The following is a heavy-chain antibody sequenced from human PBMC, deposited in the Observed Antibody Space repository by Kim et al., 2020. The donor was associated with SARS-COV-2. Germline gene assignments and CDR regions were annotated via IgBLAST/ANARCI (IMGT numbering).Heavy chain of an antibody. CDR2: IWYDGSNK. Sequence: GGSLRLSCAASGFTFSSYGMHWVRQAPGKGLEWVAVIWYDGSNKYYADSVKGRFTISRDNSKNTLYLQMNSLRAEDTAVYYCAKDQLNGILTQGAFDIWGQGTMVTVSS. CDR3: AKDQLNGILTQGAFDI. J-gene: IGHJ3*02. D-gene: IGHD3-9*01. CDR1: GFTFSSYG. V-gene: IGHV3-33*06.